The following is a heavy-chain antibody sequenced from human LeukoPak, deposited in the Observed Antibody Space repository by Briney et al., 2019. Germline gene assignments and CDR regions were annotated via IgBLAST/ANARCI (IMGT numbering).Heavy chain of an antibody. J-gene: IGHJ6*03. CDR1: GGTFSSYA. CDR2: IIPIFGTA. V-gene: IGHV1-69*05. Sequence: SVKVSCKASGGTFSSYAISWVRQAPGQRLEWMGGIIPIFGTANYAQKFQGRVTITTDESTSTAYMELSSLRSEDTAVYYCARGAYYYYYYMDVWGKGTTVTVSS. CDR3: ARGAYYYYYYMDV.